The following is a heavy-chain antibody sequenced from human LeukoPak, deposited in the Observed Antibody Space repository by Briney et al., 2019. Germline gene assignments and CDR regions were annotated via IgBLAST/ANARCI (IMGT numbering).Heavy chain of an antibody. CDR3: ATGESIAARPFGY. CDR1: GGSSSSSSYY. D-gene: IGHD6-6*01. J-gene: IGHJ4*02. CDR2: IYYSGST. V-gene: IGHV4-39*07. Sequence: SETLSLTCTASGGSSSSSSYYWGWIRQPPGKGLEWIGSIYYSGSTYYNPSLKSRVTISVDTSKNQFSLKLSSVTAADTAVYYCATGESIAARPFGYWGQGTLVTVSS.